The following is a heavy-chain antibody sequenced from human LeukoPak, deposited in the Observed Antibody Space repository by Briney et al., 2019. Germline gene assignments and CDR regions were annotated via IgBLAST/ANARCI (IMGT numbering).Heavy chain of an antibody. CDR2: IKHSGST. CDR3: ATAGYDLWSGYSTYYYMDV. D-gene: IGHD3-3*01. CDR1: GGSFSGYY. J-gene: IGHJ6*03. Sequence: SETLSLTCAVYGGSFSGYYWSWIRQPPGKGLEWIGEIKHSGSTNYNPSLKSRVTISVDTSKNQFSLKLSSVTAADTAAYYCATAGYDLWSGYSTYYYMDVRGKGTTVTVSS. V-gene: IGHV4-34*01.